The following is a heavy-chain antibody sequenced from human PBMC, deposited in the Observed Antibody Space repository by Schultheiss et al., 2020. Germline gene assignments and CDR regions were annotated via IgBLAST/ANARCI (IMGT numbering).Heavy chain of an antibody. Sequence: SETLSLTCTVSGGSISSGSYYWSWIRQPPGKGLEWIGYIYYSGSTNYNPSLRSRVTISVDTSKNQFSLKLSSVTAADTAVYYCARASAAAYWGQGTLVTVSS. CDR3: ARASAAAY. CDR2: IYYSGST. J-gene: IGHJ4*02. V-gene: IGHV4-61*01. D-gene: IGHD6-13*01. CDR1: GGSISSGSYY.